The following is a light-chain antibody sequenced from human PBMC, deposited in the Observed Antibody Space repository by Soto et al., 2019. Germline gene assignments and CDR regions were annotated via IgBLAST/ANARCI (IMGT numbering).Light chain of an antibody. J-gene: IGLJ1*01. V-gene: IGLV1-44*01. CDR1: SSNIGSNT. Sequence: QSVLTQPPSASGTPGQRVTISCSGSSSNIGSNTVNWYQQLPGTAPKLLIYSNNQRPSGVPDRFSGSKSGTSASLAISGLQSEDEADYYCSSYAGSINPYVFGTGTKLTVL. CDR2: SNN. CDR3: SSYAGSINPYV.